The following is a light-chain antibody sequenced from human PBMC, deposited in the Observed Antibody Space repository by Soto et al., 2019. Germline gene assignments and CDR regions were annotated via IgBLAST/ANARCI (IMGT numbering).Light chain of an antibody. CDR1: QSIRSW. CDR2: DAS. V-gene: IGKV1-5*01. CDR3: QQYSSYST. Sequence: DIQMTQSPSTLSASVGDRVTITCRASQSIRSWLAWYQQKPGKAPKLLMSDASSLESGVPSRFSGSGSGTEFTLTVSSLQPDDFATYYCQQYSSYSTFGQGTKLEIK. J-gene: IGKJ2*01.